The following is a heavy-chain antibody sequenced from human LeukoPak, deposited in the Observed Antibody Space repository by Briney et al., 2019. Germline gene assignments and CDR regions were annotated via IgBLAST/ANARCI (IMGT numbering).Heavy chain of an antibody. V-gene: IGHV1-2*02. D-gene: IGHD5-24*01. J-gene: IGHJ4*02. Sequence: ASVKVSCKASGYTFTGYYMHWVRQAPGQGLEWMGWINPNSGGTNYAQKFQGRVTMTRDTSISTAYMELSMLRSDDTALEYCARATEVARRRDGYNFGIYWGQGTLVTGSS. CDR1: GYTFTGYY. CDR3: ARATEVARRRDGYNFGIY. CDR2: INPNSGGT.